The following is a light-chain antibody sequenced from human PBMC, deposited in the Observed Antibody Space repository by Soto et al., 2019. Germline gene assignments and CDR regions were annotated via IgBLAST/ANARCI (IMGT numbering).Light chain of an antibody. Sequence: DIQLTQSPSTLSASVGDRVTVTCRASQSISSWLAWYQQKPGKAPKLLIYKASTLKSGVPSRFSGSGSGTEFTLTISSLEPEDFAVYYCQQRSNWAKTFGQGTKVDIK. V-gene: IGKV1-5*03. CDR3: QQRSNWAKT. CDR1: QSISSW. J-gene: IGKJ1*01. CDR2: KAS.